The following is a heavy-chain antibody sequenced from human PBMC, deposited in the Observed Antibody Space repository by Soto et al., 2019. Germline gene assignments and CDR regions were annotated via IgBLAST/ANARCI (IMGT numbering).Heavy chain of an antibody. D-gene: IGHD3-3*01. CDR3: ARVAGGVFTIFGVFRYYFDY. V-gene: IGHV4-34*01. CDR2: INHSRST. CDR1: GVSFNDYY. J-gene: IGHJ4*02. Sequence: QVQLQQWGAGLLKTSETLSLTCTVYGVSFNDYYWSWIRQPPGKGLEWIGEINHSRSTNYNPSLKSRVTIAIDTSKIQFFLKLSSVTAADTAVYYCARVAGGVFTIFGVFRYYFDYWGQGTLVTVSS.